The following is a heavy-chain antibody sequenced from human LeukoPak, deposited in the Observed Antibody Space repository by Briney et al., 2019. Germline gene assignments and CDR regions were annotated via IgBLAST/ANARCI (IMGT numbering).Heavy chain of an antibody. J-gene: IGHJ4*02. D-gene: IGHD6-13*01. CDR1: GFPFSSYA. V-gene: IGHV3-23*01. CDR3: AKDSSAYSSSWYVWETSFPTPFDY. Sequence: PGGSLRLSCVASGFPFSSYAMSWVRQAPGKGLECVSAISGSGGSTYYADSVKGRFTISRDNSKNTLYLQMNSLRAEDTAVYYCAKDSSAYSSSWYVWETSFPTPFDYWGQGTLVTVSS. CDR2: ISGSGGST.